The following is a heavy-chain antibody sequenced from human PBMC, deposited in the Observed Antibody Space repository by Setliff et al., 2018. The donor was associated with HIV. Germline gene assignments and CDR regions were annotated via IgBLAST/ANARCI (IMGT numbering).Heavy chain of an antibody. CDR1: GYTFSSYD. J-gene: IGHJ6*02. V-gene: IGHV1-18*01. CDR3: ARDAWVEFLEWTYYGMDV. Sequence: ASVKVSCKASGYTFSSYDISWVRQAPGQGLEWMGWISAYNGDSNYAQKVQGRITLTTDTATSTAYMELRSLRSEDTAVYYCARDAWVEFLEWTYYGMDVWGQGTTVTV. CDR2: ISAYNGDS. D-gene: IGHD3-3*02.